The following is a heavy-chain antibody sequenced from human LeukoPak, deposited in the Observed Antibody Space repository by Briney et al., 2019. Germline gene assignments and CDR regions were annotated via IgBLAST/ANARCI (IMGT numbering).Heavy chain of an antibody. D-gene: IGHD3-9*01. J-gene: IGHJ4*02. CDR2: IYSGIYSGGST. CDR1: GFTFSSYG. CDR3: ARGGDYDILTGYSKPFDY. Sequence: PGGSLRLSCAASGFTFSSYGMHWVRQAPGKGLEWVSVIYSGIYSGGSTYYADSVKGRFTFSRDNSKNTLYLQMNSLRAEDTAVYYCARGGDYDILTGYSKPFDYWGQGTLVTVSS. V-gene: IGHV3-NL1*01.